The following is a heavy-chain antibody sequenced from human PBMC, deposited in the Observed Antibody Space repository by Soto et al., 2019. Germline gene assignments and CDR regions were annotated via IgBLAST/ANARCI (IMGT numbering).Heavy chain of an antibody. CDR3: ARARYCSGGSFEIPYYYYYYGMDV. J-gene: IGHJ6*02. V-gene: IGHV1-18*01. CDR1: GYTFTSYG. CDR2: ISAYNGNT. D-gene: IGHD2-15*01. Sequence: QVQLVQSGAEVKKPGASVKVSCKASGYTFTSYGISWVRQAPGQGLEWMGWISAYNGNTNYAQQLQGRDTMPTDTAPSTAYMEMRSLRSDDTAVYYCARARYCSGGSFEIPYYYYYYGMDVWGQGTTVTVSS.